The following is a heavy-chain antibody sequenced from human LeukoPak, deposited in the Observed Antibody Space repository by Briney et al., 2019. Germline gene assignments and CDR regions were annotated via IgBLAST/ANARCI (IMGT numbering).Heavy chain of an antibody. V-gene: IGHV4-59*01. J-gene: IGHJ4*02. Sequence: SETLSLTCTVSRGSISSYYWSWIRQPPGKGLEWIGYIYYSGSTNYNPSLKSRVTISVDTSKNQFSLKLSSVTAADTAVYYCARGLAAAANFDYWGQGTLVTVSS. D-gene: IGHD6-13*01. CDR3: ARGLAAAANFDY. CDR1: RGSISSYY. CDR2: IYYSGST.